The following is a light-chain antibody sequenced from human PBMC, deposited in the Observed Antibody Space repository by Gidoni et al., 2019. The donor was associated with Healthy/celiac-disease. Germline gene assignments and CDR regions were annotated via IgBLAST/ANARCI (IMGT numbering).Light chain of an antibody. J-gene: IGKJ4*01. CDR3: QQYNSYSLT. CDR2: KAS. V-gene: IGKV1-5*03. Sequence: KAPKLLIYKASSLESGVPSRFSGSGSETQFTLTISSLQPDDFATYYCQQYNSYSLTFGGETKAEIK.